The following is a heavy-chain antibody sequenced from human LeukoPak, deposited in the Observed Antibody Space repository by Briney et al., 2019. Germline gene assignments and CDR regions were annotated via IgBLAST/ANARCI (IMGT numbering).Heavy chain of an antibody. J-gene: IGHJ4*02. V-gene: IGHV4-59*01. D-gene: IGHD1-26*01. CDR3: ARGPATFFDY. Sequence: SETLSLTCTVSGGSISSYYWSWIRQPPGKGLEWIGYIYYSGSANYNPSLKSRVTISLDTSNNQFSLKLSSVTAADTAVYHCARGPATFFDYWGQGSLVTVSS. CDR1: GGSISSYY. CDR2: IYYSGSA.